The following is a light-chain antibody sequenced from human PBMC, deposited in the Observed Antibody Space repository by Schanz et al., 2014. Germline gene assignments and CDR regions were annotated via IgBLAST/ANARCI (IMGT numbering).Light chain of an antibody. Sequence: QSALTQPPSASGSPGQSVTISCTGTSSDVGGYKYVSWYQQHPGKAPKRIIYYVSNRPSGVSNRFSGSKSGNTASLTISGVQAEDEADYYCCSYAGSSTWVFGGGTKLTVL. CDR1: SSDVGGYKY. CDR3: CSYAGSSTWV. CDR2: YVS. J-gene: IGLJ3*02. V-gene: IGLV2-23*02.